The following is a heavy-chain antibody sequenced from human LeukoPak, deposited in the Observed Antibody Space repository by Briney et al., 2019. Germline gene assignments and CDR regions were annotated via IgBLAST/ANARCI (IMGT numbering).Heavy chain of an antibody. CDR1: GGTFSSYA. CDR2: IIPIIDIP. CDR3: ARGGGCSSTTCYVFAFDI. V-gene: IGHV1-69*04. D-gene: IGHD2-2*01. J-gene: IGHJ3*02. Sequence: SVKVSCKASGGTFSSYAISWVRQAPGQGLEWMGRIIPIIDIPDYAQKFQGRVTVTADKSTSTAYMELTSLTSEDTAVYYCARGGGCSSTTCYVFAFDIWGQGTMVTVSS.